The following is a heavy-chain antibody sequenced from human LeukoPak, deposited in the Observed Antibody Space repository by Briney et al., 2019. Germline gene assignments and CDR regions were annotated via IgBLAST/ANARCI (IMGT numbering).Heavy chain of an antibody. V-gene: IGHV3-64*02. Sequence: GGSLRLSCAASGFIFNSYAMHWVRQAPGRGLEYVSAITSRGNNIFYADSVKGRFTISRDNSKNTLYLQMGSLRAEDMAVYYCTRGPGYDYVWGSFRADYWGQGTLVTVSS. CDR2: ITSRGNNI. CDR3: TRGPGYDYVWGSFRADY. J-gene: IGHJ4*02. D-gene: IGHD3-16*02. CDR1: GFIFNSYA.